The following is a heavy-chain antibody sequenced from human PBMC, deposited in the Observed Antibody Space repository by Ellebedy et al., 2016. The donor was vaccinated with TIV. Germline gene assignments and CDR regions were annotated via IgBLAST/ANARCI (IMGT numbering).Heavy chain of an antibody. J-gene: IGHJ4*02. CDR3: AKQRGGATGLDY. V-gene: IGHV3-23*01. CDR1: GFIFSSYA. Sequence: GGSLRLSCAASGFIFSSYALSWVRQAPGRGLEWVSAISGSGDSTYYADSVKGRSTISRDNSKNTLYPQMNSLRAEDTAIYYCAKQRGGATGLDYWGQGTLVTVSS. CDR2: ISGSGDST. D-gene: IGHD1-1*01.